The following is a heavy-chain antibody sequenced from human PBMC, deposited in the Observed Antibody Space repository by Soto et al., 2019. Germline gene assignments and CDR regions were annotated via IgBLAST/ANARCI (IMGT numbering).Heavy chain of an antibody. CDR3: ARDLSCSGGSCYPNWFDP. D-gene: IGHD2-15*01. J-gene: IGHJ5*02. V-gene: IGHV3-30-3*01. CDR1: GFTFSSYA. CDR2: ISYDGSNK. Sequence: QVQLVESGGGVVQPGRSLRLSCAASGFTFSSYAMHWVRQAPGKGLAWVAVISYDGSNKYYADSVKGRFTISRDNSKNTLYLQMNGMRAEDTAVYYCARDLSCSGGSCYPNWFDPWGQGTLVTVS.